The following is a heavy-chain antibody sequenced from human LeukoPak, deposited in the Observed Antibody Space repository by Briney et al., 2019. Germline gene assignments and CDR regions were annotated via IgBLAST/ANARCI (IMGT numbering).Heavy chain of an antibody. D-gene: IGHD4-11*01. CDR2: IYTSGST. V-gene: IGHV4-4*07. CDR1: GGSISSYY. Sequence: PSETLSLTCTVSGGSISSYYWSWIRQPAGKGLEWIGRIYTSGSTNYNPSLKSRVTMSVDTSKNQFSLKLSSVTAADTAVYYCARPAGRPDYDAFDIWGQGTMVTVPS. J-gene: IGHJ3*02. CDR3: ARPAGRPDYDAFDI.